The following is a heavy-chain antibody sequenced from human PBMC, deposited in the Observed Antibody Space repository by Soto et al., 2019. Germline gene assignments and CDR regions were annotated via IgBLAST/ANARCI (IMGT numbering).Heavy chain of an antibody. CDR2: IYYSGST. Sequence: SETLSLTCTVSGGSISSYYWSWIRQPPGKGLEWIGYIYYSGSTNYNPSLKSRVTISVDTPKNQFSLKLSSVTAADTAVYYCARHTSIAAPAGYYFDYWGQGTLVTVSS. CDR1: GGSISSYY. CDR3: ARHTSIAAPAGYYFDY. V-gene: IGHV4-59*08. D-gene: IGHD6-6*01. J-gene: IGHJ4*02.